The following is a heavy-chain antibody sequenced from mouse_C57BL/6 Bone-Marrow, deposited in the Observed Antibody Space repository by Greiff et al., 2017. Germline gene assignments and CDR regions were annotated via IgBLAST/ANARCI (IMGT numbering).Heavy chain of an antibody. Sequence: EVQLQQSGAELVRPGASVKLSCTASGFNIKDDYMHWVKQRPEQGLEWIGWIDPENGDTEYASKFQGKATRTADTSSNTAYLQLSSLTSEDTAVYYCTPITTVDAMDYWGQGTSVTVAS. V-gene: IGHV14-4*01. J-gene: IGHJ4*01. CDR1: GFNIKDDY. CDR2: IDPENGDT. D-gene: IGHD1-1*01. CDR3: TPITTVDAMDY.